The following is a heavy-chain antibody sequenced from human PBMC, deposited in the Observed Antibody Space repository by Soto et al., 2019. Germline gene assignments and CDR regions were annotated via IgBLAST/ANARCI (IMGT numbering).Heavy chain of an antibody. CDR1: GFTVSNNY. CDR2: IYSGGDT. D-gene: IGHD2-21*02. CDR3: ARGGGAYCGNDCIRAVDI. Sequence: EVQLVESGGGLVQPGGSLRLSCAVSGFTVSNNYMSWVRQAPEKGLEWISVIYSGGDTYYADSVKVRFIISRDNSKNTPXLQMNSLRVDDTAVYYCARGGGAYCGNDCIRAVDIWGQGTMVTVSS. V-gene: IGHV3-66*01. J-gene: IGHJ3*02.